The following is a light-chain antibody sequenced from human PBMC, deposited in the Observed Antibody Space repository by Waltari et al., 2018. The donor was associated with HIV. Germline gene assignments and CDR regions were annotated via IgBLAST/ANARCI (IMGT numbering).Light chain of an antibody. CDR2: WAS. J-gene: IGKJ4*01. V-gene: IGKV4-1*01. Sequence: DIVMTQSPDSLPVYLGERAPINCTSSRTILYSSDNRNYLAWYQQKPRQPPKLLISWASTRESGVPDRFSGSGSGTDFTLTITRLQAEDVALYHCQQYFRIPPTFGGGTKVEIK. CDR1: RTILYSSDNRNY. CDR3: QQYFRIPPT.